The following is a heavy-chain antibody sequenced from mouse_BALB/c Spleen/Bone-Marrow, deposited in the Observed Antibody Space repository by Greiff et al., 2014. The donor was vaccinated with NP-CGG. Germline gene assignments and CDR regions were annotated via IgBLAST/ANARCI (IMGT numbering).Heavy chain of an antibody. J-gene: IGHJ3*01. Sequence: EVQLQESGPELVKPGASVKMSCKASGYTFTSYVMHWVKQKPGQGLEWIGFISPFNGGAKYNEKFRGKATLTSDKSSSTAYMELSSLTSEDSAVYYCAGPAWFAYWGRGTLVTVSA. CDR3: AGPAWFAY. CDR2: ISPFNGGA. CDR1: GYTFTSYV. V-gene: IGHV1-14*01.